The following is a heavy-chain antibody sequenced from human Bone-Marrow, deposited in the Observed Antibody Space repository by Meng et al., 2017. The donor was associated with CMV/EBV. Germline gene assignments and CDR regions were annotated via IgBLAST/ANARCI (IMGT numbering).Heavy chain of an antibody. J-gene: IGHJ4*02. V-gene: IGHV3-74*01. Sequence: GESLKISCEASGFTFSSSWMHWVRQVPGKGLVWVSRIDSDGSTTDYADSVKGRFTIFRDNAKNTVYLRMNSLSAEDTAVYFCASYVGAGASRSLGHWGQGPLVTVYS. CDR3: ASYVGAGASRSLGH. CDR2: IDSDGSTT. CDR1: GFTFSSSW. D-gene: IGHD3-16*01.